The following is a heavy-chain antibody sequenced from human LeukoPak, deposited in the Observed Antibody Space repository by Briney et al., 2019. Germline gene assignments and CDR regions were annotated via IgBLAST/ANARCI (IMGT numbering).Heavy chain of an antibody. Sequence: PSETLSLTCTVSGGSISSGSYYWSWIRQPAGKGLEWIGRIYTSGSTNYNPSLKSRVTISVDTSKNQFSLKLSSVTAAHTAVYYCARGTLGLFRYYYGMDVWGQGTTVTVSS. CDR1: GGSISSGSYY. CDR3: ARGTLGLFRYYYGMDV. CDR2: IYTSGST. J-gene: IGHJ6*02. V-gene: IGHV4-61*02. D-gene: IGHD2/OR15-2a*01.